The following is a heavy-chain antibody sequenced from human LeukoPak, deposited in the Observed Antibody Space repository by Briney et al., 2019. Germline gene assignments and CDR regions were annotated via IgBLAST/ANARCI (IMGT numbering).Heavy chain of an antibody. CDR2: ISHDGGAE. D-gene: IGHD5-12*01. J-gene: IGHJ4*02. V-gene: IGHV3-30*01. CDR1: GFTFSTYA. Sequence: GRSLRLSCAASGFTFSTYAMYWVRQAPGKGLEWVALISHDGGAEYYADSVKGRFTISRDNSKNTMFLQMNSLGTEDTVVYYCARDYRLRFFFYWGQGTLVTVSS. CDR3: ARDYRLRFFFY.